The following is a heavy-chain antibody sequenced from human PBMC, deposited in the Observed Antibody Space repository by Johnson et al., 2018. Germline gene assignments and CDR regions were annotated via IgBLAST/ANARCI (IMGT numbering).Heavy chain of an antibody. CDR3: ARDVGSGWSSDAFDI. J-gene: IGHJ3*02. CDR1: GFTFSSYG. Sequence: QVQLVQSGGGVVQPGRSLRLSCAASGFTFSSYGMHWVRQAPGKGLEWVAVISYDGSNKYYADSVKGRFTISRDNAKNSLYLQMNSLRAEDTAVYYCARDVGSGWSSDAFDIWGQGTMVTVSS. V-gene: IGHV3-30*03. CDR2: ISYDGSNK. D-gene: IGHD6-19*01.